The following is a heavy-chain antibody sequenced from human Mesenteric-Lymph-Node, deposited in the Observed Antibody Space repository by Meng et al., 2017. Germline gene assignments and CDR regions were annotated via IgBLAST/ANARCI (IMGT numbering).Heavy chain of an antibody. D-gene: IGHD1-7*01. V-gene: IGHV3-30*01. CDR1: GFTFSSYA. CDR2: ISYDGSNK. Sequence: GESLKISCAASGFTFSSYAMHWVRQAPGKGLEWVAVISYDGSNKYYADSVKGRFTISRDNSKNTLYLQMNSLRAEETAVYYCTRGYNWNYVFYCYCGMDVWGQGTTVTVSS. J-gene: IGHJ6*02. CDR3: TRGYNWNYVFYCYCGMDV.